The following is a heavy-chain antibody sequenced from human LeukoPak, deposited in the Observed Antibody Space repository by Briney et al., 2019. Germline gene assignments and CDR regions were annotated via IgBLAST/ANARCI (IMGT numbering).Heavy chain of an antibody. J-gene: IGHJ4*02. CDR2: IYSGGST. Sequence: GGSLRLSCAASGFTVSSNYMSWVRQAPGKGLEWVSVIYSGGSTYYADSVKGRFTISRDNSKNTLYLQMNSLRAEDTAVYYCARVPYDSSGYPYFDYWGQGALVTVSS. D-gene: IGHD3-22*01. CDR1: GFTVSSNY. V-gene: IGHV3-66*01. CDR3: ARVPYDSSGYPYFDY.